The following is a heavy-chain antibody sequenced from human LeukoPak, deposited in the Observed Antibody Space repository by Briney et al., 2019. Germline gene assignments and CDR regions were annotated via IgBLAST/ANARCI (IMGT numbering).Heavy chain of an antibody. CDR3: ASIVAARPGGFDY. Sequence: ASVKVSCKASGYTFTGCYMHWVRQAPGQGLEWMGWINPNSGGTNYAQKFQGRVTMTRDTSISTAYMELSRLRSDDTAVYYCASIVAARPGGFDYWGQGTLVTVSS. V-gene: IGHV1-2*02. CDR1: GYTFTGCY. CDR2: INPNSGGT. J-gene: IGHJ4*02. D-gene: IGHD6-6*01.